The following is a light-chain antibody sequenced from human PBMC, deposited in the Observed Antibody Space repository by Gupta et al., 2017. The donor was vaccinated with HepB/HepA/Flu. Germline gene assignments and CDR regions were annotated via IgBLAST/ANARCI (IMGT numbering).Light chain of an antibody. CDR1: QSISIY. J-gene: IGKJ1*01. CDR2: AAS. Sequence: DIQMTQSPYSLSASVGDRVTITCLASQSISIYLNWYQQKPGKAPKLLIYAASSLQSGVPPRFSGSGSGTDFTLTISSLQPEDFATYYCQQSYSTLRTFGQGTKVEIK. V-gene: IGKV1-39*01. CDR3: QQSYSTLRT.